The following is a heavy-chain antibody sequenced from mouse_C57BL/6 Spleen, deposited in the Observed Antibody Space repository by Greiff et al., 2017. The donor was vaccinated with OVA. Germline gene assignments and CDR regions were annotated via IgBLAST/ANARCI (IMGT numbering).Heavy chain of an antibody. J-gene: IGHJ4*01. D-gene: IGHD3-3*01. Sequence: QVQLQQSGAELVKPGASVKLSCKASGYTFTSYWMQWVKQRPGQGLEWIGEIDPSDSYTNYNQKFKGKATLTVDTSSSTAYMQLSSMTSEDSAVYYCARLVVGMDYWGQGTSVTVSS. CDR2: IDPSDSYT. V-gene: IGHV1-50*01. CDR1: GYTFTSYW. CDR3: ARLVVGMDY.